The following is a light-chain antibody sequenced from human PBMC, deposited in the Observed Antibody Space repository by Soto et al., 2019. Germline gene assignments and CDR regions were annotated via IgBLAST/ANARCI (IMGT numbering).Light chain of an antibody. CDR3: QQYASSPLT. J-gene: IGKJ4*01. CDR1: QSVRSNY. Sequence: EIVLTQSPGTLSLSSGERATLSCRASQSVRSNYLAWYQQKPGQAPRLLIYGASSRATGIPDRFSGSGSGTDFTLTISRLEPEDFAVYYGQQYASSPLTFGGGTKLEIK. V-gene: IGKV3-20*01. CDR2: GAS.